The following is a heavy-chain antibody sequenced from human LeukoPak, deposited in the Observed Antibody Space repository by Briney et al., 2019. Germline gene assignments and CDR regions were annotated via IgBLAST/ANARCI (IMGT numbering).Heavy chain of an antibody. CDR2: IDPSDSYT. Sequence: GESLKISCQGSGYTFTSYWISWVRQMPGGGLEWMGRIDPSDSYTNYSPSFQGHVTISADKSNTTAYLQWSSLKASDTAIYYCTGHPGIASDLGVWGQGTTVTVSS. J-gene: IGHJ6*02. D-gene: IGHD6-13*01. CDR3: TGHPGIASDLGV. CDR1: GYTFTSYW. V-gene: IGHV5-10-1*01.